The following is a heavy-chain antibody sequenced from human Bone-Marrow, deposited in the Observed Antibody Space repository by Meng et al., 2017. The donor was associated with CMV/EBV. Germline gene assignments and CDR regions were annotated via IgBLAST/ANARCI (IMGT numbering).Heavy chain of an antibody. CDR3: ARALDILTGYFPYYYYYGMDV. Sequence: GESLKISCAASGFTFSSYAMHWVRQAPGKGLEWVAVISYDGSNKYYADSVKGRFTISRDNSKNTLYLQMNSLRAEDTAVYYCARALDILTGYFPYYYYYGMDVWGQGTTVTVSS. J-gene: IGHJ6*02. CDR2: ISYDGSNK. V-gene: IGHV3-30*04. D-gene: IGHD3-9*01. CDR1: GFTFSSYA.